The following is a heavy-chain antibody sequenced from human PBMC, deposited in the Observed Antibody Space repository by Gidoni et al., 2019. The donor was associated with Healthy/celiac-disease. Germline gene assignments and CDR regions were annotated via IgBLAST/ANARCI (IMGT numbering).Heavy chain of an antibody. J-gene: IGHJ4*02. V-gene: IGHV4-39*01. CDR1: GGSISSSSYY. CDR2: IYSSGST. CDR3: ASVLRYFDWPPLARYFDY. D-gene: IGHD3-9*01. Sequence: LQLQESGPGLVKPSETPSLTCTVSGGSISSSSYYWGWIRQPPGKGLEWIGSIYSSGSTYYNPSLKSRVTISVDTSKNQFSLKLSSVTAADTAVYYCASVLRYFDWPPLARYFDYWGQGTLVTVSS.